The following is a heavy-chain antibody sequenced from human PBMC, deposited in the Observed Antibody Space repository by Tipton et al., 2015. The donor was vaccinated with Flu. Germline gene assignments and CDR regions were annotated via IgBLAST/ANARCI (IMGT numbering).Heavy chain of an antibody. CDR2: IYWDDDK. Sequence: LVKPTQTLTLTCTFSGFSLTTSGVGVGWIRQPPGKALEWLALIYWDDDKRYSPSLKNRLGITKDASKNQVVLTVTNMDPVDTATYFCAPRHSAGAGIGGSFDYWGQGILVPVSS. J-gene: IGHJ4*02. V-gene: IGHV2-5*02. CDR3: APRHSAGAGIGGSFDY. CDR1: GFSLTTSGVG. D-gene: IGHD6-13*01.